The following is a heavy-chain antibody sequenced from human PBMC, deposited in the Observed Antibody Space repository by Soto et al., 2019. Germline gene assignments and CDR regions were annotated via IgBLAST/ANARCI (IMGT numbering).Heavy chain of an antibody. J-gene: IGHJ6*02. CDR2: IVVGSGNT. D-gene: IGHD6-13*01. CDR3: AADGSSSWYYYYYGMDV. CDR1: GFTFTSSA. V-gene: IGHV1-58*01. Sequence: WASVKVSCKASGFTFTSSAVQWVRQARGQRLEWIGWIVVGSGNTNYAQKFQERVTITRDMSTSTAYMELSSLRSEDTAVYYCAADGSSSWYYYYYGMDVWGQGTTVTVSS.